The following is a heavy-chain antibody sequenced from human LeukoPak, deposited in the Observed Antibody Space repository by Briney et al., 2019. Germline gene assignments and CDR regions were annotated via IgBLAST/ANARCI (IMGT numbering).Heavy chain of an antibody. Sequence: SETLSLTCTVSGFSVTNTYYWAWIRQPPGKGLEWIGSIYYSGSTYYNPSLKSRVTISVDTSKNQFSLKLSSVTAADTAVYYCARHSSTVVTVDYWGQGTLVTVSS. CDR2: IYYSGST. D-gene: IGHD4-23*01. CDR1: GFSVTNTYY. V-gene: IGHV4-38-2*02. J-gene: IGHJ4*02. CDR3: ARHSSTVVTVDY.